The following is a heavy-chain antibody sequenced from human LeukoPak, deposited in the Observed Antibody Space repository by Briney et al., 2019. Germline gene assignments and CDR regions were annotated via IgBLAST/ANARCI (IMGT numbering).Heavy chain of an antibody. CDR3: ASSGSYRFDY. Sequence: PGGSLRLSCAASGFTFSSYSMNWVRQAPGKGLEWVSHITASGTAMFYADSVKGRFTISRDNAKNSLYLQMNSRRDEDTAVYYCASSGSYRFDYWGQGTLVTVSS. CDR1: GFTFSSYS. CDR2: ITASGTAM. J-gene: IGHJ4*02. V-gene: IGHV3-48*02. D-gene: IGHD1-26*01.